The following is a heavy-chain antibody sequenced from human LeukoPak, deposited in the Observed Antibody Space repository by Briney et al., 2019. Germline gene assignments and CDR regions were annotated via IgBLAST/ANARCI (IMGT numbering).Heavy chain of an antibody. CDR2: IYTSGST. V-gene: IGHV4-61*02. J-gene: IGHJ6*03. D-gene: IGHD1-26*01. Sequence: PSQTLSLTYTVSGRSISSGRYYWSWIRQPPGKGLEWIGLIYTSGSTKYNPSLKSRVTISVDTSKNQFSLKLSSVTAADTAVYYCARDGGSYYYYYYMDVWGKGTTVTVSS. CDR3: ARDGGSYYYYYYMDV. CDR1: GRSISSGRYY.